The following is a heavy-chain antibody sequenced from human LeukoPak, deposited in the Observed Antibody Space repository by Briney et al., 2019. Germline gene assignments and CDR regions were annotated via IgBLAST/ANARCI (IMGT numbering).Heavy chain of an antibody. CDR3: ARSPPWAPLDY. CDR2: IYSVNRT. J-gene: IGHJ4*02. CDR1: GFTVSNNY. Sequence: GGSLRLSCAASGFTVSNNYMSWVRQAPGKGLEWISVIYSVNRTSYADSVKGRFTISRDSSKNTLCLQMNSLRAEDTAVYYCARSPPWAPLDYWGQGTLVTVSS. V-gene: IGHV3-66*01.